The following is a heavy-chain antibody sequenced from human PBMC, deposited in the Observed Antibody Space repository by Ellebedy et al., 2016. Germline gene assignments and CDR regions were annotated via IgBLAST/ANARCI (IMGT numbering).Heavy chain of an antibody. CDR2: IWYDGTRE. Sequence: GESLKISCVASGFTFSNHGFYWVRQAPGKGLEWVALIWYDGTRENHADSVKGRFTISRDNSKNTLYLQMNSLRAEDTAVYYCARDLYDFWSGLDWGQGTLVTVSS. V-gene: IGHV3-33*01. D-gene: IGHD3-3*01. CDR3: ARDLYDFWSGLD. CDR1: GFTFSNHG. J-gene: IGHJ4*02.